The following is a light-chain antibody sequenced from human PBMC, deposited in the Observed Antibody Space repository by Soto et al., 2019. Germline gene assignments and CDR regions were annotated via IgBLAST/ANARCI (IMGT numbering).Light chain of an antibody. CDR1: QSLVYSDGNTY. J-gene: IGKJ2*01. CDR3: MQATRWPYT. CDR2: KVS. V-gene: IGKV2-30*01. Sequence: DVVMTQSPLSLPVTLGQPASISCRSSQSLVYSDGNTYLNWFQQRPGQSPRRLIHKVSNRDSGVRDRFSGSGSGTDFTLKISRVEAEDVGVYSCMQATRWPYTFGQGTKLEIK.